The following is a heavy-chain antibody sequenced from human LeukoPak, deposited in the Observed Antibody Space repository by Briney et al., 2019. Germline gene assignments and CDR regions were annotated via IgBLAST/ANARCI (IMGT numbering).Heavy chain of an antibody. V-gene: IGHV1-24*01. Sequence: ASVKVSCKVSGYTLTELSMHWVRQAPGKGLEWMGGFDPEDGETIYAQKFQGRVTMTEDTSTDTAYMELSSLRSEDTAVYYCATDPTYYYDSSGYYYSDYWGQGTLVTVSS. J-gene: IGHJ4*02. CDR3: ATDPTYYYDSSGYYYSDY. D-gene: IGHD3-22*01. CDR2: FDPEDGET. CDR1: GYTLTELS.